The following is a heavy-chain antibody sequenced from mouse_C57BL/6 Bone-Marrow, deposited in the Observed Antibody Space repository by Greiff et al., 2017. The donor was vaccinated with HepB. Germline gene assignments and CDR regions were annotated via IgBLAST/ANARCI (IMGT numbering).Heavy chain of an antibody. J-gene: IGHJ2*01. D-gene: IGHD2-5*01. CDR1: GYTFTDYE. CDR2: IDPETGGT. CDR3: TRDYSNYWYFDY. V-gene: IGHV1-15*01. Sequence: QVQLKESGAELVRPGASVTLSCKASGYTFTDYEMHWVKQTPVHGLEWIGAIDPETGGTAYNQKFKGKAILTADKSSSTAYMELRSLTSEDSAVYYCTRDYSNYWYFDYWGQGTTLTVSS.